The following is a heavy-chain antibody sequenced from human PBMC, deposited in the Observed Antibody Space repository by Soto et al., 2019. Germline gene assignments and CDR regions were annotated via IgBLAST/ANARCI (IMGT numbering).Heavy chain of an antibody. J-gene: IGHJ5*02. CDR1: GYTFTSYG. CDR3: ARDFIASGWFDP. V-gene: IGHV1-18*01. D-gene: IGHD6-13*01. Sequence: ASVKVSCKASGYTFTSYGISWVRQAPGQGLEWMGWISAYNGNTNYAQKLQGRVTMTTDTSTSTXYMEXGSLRSDGPXXYYCARDFIASGWFDPWGQGTLXTVS. CDR2: ISAYNGNT.